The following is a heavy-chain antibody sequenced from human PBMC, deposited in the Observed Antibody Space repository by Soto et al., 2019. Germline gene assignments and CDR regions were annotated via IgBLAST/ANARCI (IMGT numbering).Heavy chain of an antibody. CDR1: GDTFTNFD. CDR2: MRANSGDT. D-gene: IGHD3-3*02. J-gene: IGHJ5*02. Sequence: QVQMVQPGAEVRKPGASVKVSCKASGDTFTNFDFNWVRQPTGQGLEWIGWMRANSGDTGHAQKFQGRVSMTRDTSMSTAYMDLSSLRAEDTALYYCARYIYGQGFKAWGQGTLVFVSS. CDR3: ARYIYGQGFKA. V-gene: IGHV1-8*01.